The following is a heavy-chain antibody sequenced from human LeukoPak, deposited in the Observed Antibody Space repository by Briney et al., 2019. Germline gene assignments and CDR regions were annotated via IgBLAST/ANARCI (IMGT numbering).Heavy chain of an antibody. V-gene: IGHV4-39*07. D-gene: IGHD5-12*01. J-gene: IGHJ6*03. Sequence: SETLSLTCTVSGVSINSNTYYWGWIRQPPGKGLEWIASFYYTATTYYNPSLKRRVNISIDTSKNQFSLKLSSVTAADTAVYYCARAYSGYDYNYYMDVWGKGTTVTVSS. CDR2: FYYTATT. CDR3: ARAYSGYDYNYYMDV. CDR1: GVSINSNTYY.